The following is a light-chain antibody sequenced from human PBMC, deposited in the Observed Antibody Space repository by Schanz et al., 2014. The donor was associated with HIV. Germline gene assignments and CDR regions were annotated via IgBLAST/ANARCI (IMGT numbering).Light chain of an antibody. CDR1: QNIGNW. Sequence: DIQMTQSPSTLSASVGDRVTITCRASQNIGNWVAWYQQKPGKAPNLLIYRASTLKTGVPSRFSGSASGTEFALTISSLQPDDFATYYCQQYGTISWTFGQGTTVEAK. CDR2: RAS. J-gene: IGKJ1*01. CDR3: QQYGTISWT. V-gene: IGKV1-5*03.